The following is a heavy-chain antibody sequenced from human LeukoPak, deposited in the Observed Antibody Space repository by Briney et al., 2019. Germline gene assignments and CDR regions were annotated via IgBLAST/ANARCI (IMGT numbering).Heavy chain of an antibody. CDR1: GGSFSGYY. Sequence: KPSETLSLTCAVYGGSFSGYYWSWIRQPPGKGLEWIGEINHSGSTNYDPSLKSRVTISVDTSKNQFSLKLSSVTAADTAVYYCARGLSAIVHWGQGTLVTVSS. V-gene: IGHV4-34*01. CDR3: ARGLSAIVH. D-gene: IGHD2-21*02. CDR2: INHSGST. J-gene: IGHJ4*02.